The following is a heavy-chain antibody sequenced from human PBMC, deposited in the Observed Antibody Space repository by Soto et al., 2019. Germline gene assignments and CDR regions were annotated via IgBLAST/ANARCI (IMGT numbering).Heavy chain of an antibody. CDR3: ARMVRASNIDYYHYMDV. CDR1: GYTFTNHG. J-gene: IGHJ6*03. V-gene: IGHV1-18*01. Sequence: QVQLVQSGAEVKKPGASVQASCKASGYTFTNHGISWVRQAPGQGLEWLGWISANNGDTNYAQKFQGRVTVTTDTSTSTGYMALRSLRSEDTAVYYCARMVRASNIDYYHYMDVWGKGTTVTVSS. CDR2: ISANNGDT. D-gene: IGHD3-10*01.